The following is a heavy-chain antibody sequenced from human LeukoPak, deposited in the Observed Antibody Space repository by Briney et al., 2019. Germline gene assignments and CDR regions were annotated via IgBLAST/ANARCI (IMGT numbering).Heavy chain of an antibody. J-gene: IGHJ4*02. Sequence: ASVKVSCKASGYTFTGNYIHWVRQAPGQGLEWMGLINPSSGGTNYAQEFQGRVTMTRDTSINTAYMELSRLRSDDTAVYYCARDLSGSYDYWGQGTLVTVSS. V-gene: IGHV1-2*02. D-gene: IGHD1-26*01. CDR2: INPSSGGT. CDR3: ARDLSGSYDY. CDR1: GYTFTGNY.